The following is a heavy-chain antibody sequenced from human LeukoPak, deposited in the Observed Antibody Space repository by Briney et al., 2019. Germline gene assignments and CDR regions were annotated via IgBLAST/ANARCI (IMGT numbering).Heavy chain of an antibody. V-gene: IGHV6-1*01. CDR1: GDSVSSNSAA. Sequence: SQTLSLTCAISGDSVSSNSAAWNWIRQSPSRGLEWLARTYYRTKWYNDYAVSVKSRITINPDTSKNQFSLQLNSVTPEDTAVYYCARLDRYCTNGVCYPDYWGQGTLVTVSP. CDR2: TYYRTKWYN. CDR3: ARLDRYCTNGVCYPDY. D-gene: IGHD2-8*01. J-gene: IGHJ4*02.